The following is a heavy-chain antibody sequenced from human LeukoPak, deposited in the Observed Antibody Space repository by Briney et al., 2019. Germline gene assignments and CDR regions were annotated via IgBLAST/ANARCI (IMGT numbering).Heavy chain of an antibody. CDR2: MNPNSGTT. D-gene: IGHD2-15*01. CDR1: GYTFTSYY. J-gene: IGHJ4*02. Sequence: ASVKVSCKASGYTFTSYYMHWVRQATGQGLEWMGWMNPNSGTTGYAQKFQGRVTITRNTSISTAYMELSSLRSEDTAVYYCARGREVVVSATLPYDYWGQGTLVTVSS. V-gene: IGHV1-8*03. CDR3: ARGREVVVSATLPYDY.